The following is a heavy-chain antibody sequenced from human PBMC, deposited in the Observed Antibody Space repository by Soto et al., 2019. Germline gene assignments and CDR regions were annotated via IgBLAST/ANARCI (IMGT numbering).Heavy chain of an antibody. CDR2: IYYSGST. Sequence: PSETLSLTCTVSGGPISSGGYYWSWIRQLPGKGLEWIGYIYYSGSTYYNPSLKSRVTISVDTSENQFSLKLSSVTAADTAVYYGDRESKLHLLCWFYHWGQGTLGTVS. J-gene: IGHJ5*02. CDR3: DRESKLHLLCWFYH. D-gene: IGHD1-26*01. V-gene: IGHV4-30-4*08. CDR1: GGPISSGGYY.